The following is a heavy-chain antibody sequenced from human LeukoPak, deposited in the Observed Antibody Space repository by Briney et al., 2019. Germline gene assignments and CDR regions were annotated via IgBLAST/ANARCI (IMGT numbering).Heavy chain of an antibody. J-gene: IGHJ4*02. D-gene: IGHD1-14*01. CDR2: IIESGSST. CDR1: GFTLSDSD. Sequence: GGSLRLSCVASGFTLSDSDMSWIRQAPGKGLEWVSYIIESGSSTYYADSVKGRFTTSRDNSKNTLYLQMNSLRAEDTAVYYCARGGGHHHFDYWGQGTLVTVSS. CDR3: ARGGGHHHFDY. V-gene: IGHV3-23*01.